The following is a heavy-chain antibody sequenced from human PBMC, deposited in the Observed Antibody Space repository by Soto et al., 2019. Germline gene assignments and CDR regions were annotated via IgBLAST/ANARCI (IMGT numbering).Heavy chain of an antibody. V-gene: IGHV3-33*01. CDR3: ARDGGYCTNGVCYPHYYYYYYMDV. D-gene: IGHD2-8*01. CDR1: GFTFSSYG. Sequence: QVQLVESGGGVVQPGRSLRLSCAASGFTFSSYGMHWVRQAPGKGLEWVAVIWYDGSNKYYADSVKGRFTISRDNSKNTLYLQMNSLRAEDTAVYYCARDGGYCTNGVCYPHYYYYYYMDVWGKGTTVTVSS. J-gene: IGHJ6*03. CDR2: IWYDGSNK.